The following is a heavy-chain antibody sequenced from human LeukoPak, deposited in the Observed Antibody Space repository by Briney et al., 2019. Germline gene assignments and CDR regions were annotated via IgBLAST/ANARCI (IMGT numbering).Heavy chain of an antibody. Sequence: GGSLRLSCAASGFTVSSNYMSWVRQAPGKGLEWVSVIYSGGSTYYADSVKGRFTISRDNSKNTLYLQMNGLRAEDTAVYYCARGLRLGVRLDYWGQGTLVTVSS. CDR2: IYSGGST. CDR1: GFTVSSNY. J-gene: IGHJ4*02. CDR3: ARGLRLGVRLDY. V-gene: IGHV3-66*02. D-gene: IGHD3-16*01.